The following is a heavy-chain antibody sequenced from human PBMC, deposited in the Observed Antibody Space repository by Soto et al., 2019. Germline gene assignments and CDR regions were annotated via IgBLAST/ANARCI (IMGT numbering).Heavy chain of an antibody. Sequence: PGGSLRLSCAASGFTFSSYGMHWVRQAPGKGLEWVAVIWYDGSNKYYADSVKGRFTISRGNAKNSLYLQMNSLRAEDTAVYYCAREVYSSSSNWFDPWGQGTLVTVSS. CDR1: GFTFSSYG. D-gene: IGHD6-13*01. J-gene: IGHJ5*02. CDR3: AREVYSSSSNWFDP. CDR2: IWYDGSNK. V-gene: IGHV3-33*01.